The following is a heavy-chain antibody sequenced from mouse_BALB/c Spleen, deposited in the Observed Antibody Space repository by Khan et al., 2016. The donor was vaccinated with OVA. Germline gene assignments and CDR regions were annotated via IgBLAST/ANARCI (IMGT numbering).Heavy chain of an antibody. CDR1: GYSFTGYN. J-gene: IGHJ2*01. Sequence: EVQLVESGPELEKPGASVKISCKASGYSFTGYNMNWVKQSNGKSLEWIGNIDPYYGGATYNQKFKGKATLTVDKSSSTAYMQLKSLTSEDSVVYYCTRGYGNYVRYYFDYWGQGTTLTVSS. CDR2: IDPYYGGA. CDR3: TRGYGNYVRYYFDY. D-gene: IGHD2-10*02. V-gene: IGHV1-39*01.